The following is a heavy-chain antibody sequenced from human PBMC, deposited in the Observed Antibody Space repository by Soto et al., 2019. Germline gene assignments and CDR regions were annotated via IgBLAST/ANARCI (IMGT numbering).Heavy chain of an antibody. CDR3: ARGQGGSFDY. Sequence: QVQLQQWGAGLLKPSETLSLTCAVYGGSFSGYYWSWIRQPPGKGLEWIGEINHSGSTNYNPSLKSRVTISVDTSKNQFSLKLSSVTAADTAVYYCARGQGGSFDYWGQGTLVTVSS. J-gene: IGHJ4*02. D-gene: IGHD3-16*01. V-gene: IGHV4-34*01. CDR2: INHSGST. CDR1: GGSFSGYY.